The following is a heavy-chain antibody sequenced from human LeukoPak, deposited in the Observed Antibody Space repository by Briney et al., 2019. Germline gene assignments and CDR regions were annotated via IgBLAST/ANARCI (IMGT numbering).Heavy chain of an antibody. D-gene: IGHD6-13*01. J-gene: IGHJ5*01. CDR1: GDSVSSNSAT. V-gene: IGHV6-1*01. Sequence: SQTLSLTCAISGDSVSSNSATWHWIRQSPSRGLEWLGWTYYRSKWYNDYAVSVQSRITINPDTSKNQFSLRVNSVTPDDTAVYYCARGTSGYSSNWLDYWGQGTLVTVSS. CDR3: ARGTSGYSSNWLDY. CDR2: TYYRSKWYN.